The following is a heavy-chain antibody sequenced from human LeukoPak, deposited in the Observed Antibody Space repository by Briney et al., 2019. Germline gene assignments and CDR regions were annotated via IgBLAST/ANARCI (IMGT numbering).Heavy chain of an antibody. CDR3: AKDVLRLVEAMRGIDS. Sequence: GSLRLSCAASGFTLSDYYMSWIRQAPGKGLEWVSYISSSGSTIYYADSVKGRFTISRDDAKNSLYLQMNSLRAEDTAVYYCAKDVLRLVEAMRGIDSWGQGTLVTVSS. J-gene: IGHJ4*02. CDR1: GFTLSDYY. V-gene: IGHV3-11*04. D-gene: IGHD3-22*01. CDR2: ISSSGSTI.